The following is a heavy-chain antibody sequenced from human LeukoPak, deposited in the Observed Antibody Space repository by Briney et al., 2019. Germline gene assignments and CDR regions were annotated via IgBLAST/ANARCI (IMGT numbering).Heavy chain of an antibody. CDR2: ISSSSSYI. J-gene: IGHJ3*02. V-gene: IGHV3-21*01. D-gene: IGHD3-22*01. CDR1: GLTFSSYS. Sequence: GGSLRLSCAASGLTFSSYSMNWVRQAPGKGLEWVSSISSSSSYIYYADSVKGRFTISRDNAKNSLYLQMKSLRAEDTAVYYCARVQSYDSSGYYPYDAFDIWGQGTMVTVSS. CDR3: ARVQSYDSSGYYPYDAFDI.